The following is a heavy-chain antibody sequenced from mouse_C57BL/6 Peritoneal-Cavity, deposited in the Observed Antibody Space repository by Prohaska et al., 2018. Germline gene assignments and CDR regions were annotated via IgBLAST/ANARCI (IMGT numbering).Heavy chain of an antibody. Sequence: QVQLQQSGAELVRPGASVTLSCKASGYTFTDYEMHWVKQTPVHGLEWIGAIDPETGGTAYNQKVKGKAILTAEKSSSTAYMELRSLTSEDSAVYYCTNYYGSSYAMDYWGQGTSVTVSS. CDR2: IDPETGGT. CDR1: GYTFTDYE. V-gene: IGHV1-15*01. CDR3: TNYYGSSYAMDY. J-gene: IGHJ4*01. D-gene: IGHD1-1*01.